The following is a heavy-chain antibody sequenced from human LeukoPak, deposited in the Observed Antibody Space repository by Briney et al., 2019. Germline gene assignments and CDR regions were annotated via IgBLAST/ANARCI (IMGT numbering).Heavy chain of an antibody. CDR1: GFTFSSYA. Sequence: GGSLRLSCAASGFTFSSYAMSWVRQAPGKGLEWVSAITTSGGSTYYADSVKGRFTISRDNYKNTLYLQMNSLTAEDTALYYCAKEPYSGSQLLDYWGQGTLVTVSS. V-gene: IGHV3-23*01. D-gene: IGHD1-26*01. CDR3: AKEPYSGSQLLDY. J-gene: IGHJ4*02. CDR2: ITTSGGST.